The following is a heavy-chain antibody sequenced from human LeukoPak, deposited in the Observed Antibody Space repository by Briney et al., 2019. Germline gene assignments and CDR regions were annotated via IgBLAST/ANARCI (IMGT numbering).Heavy chain of an antibody. CDR2: IYPGDSDT. CDR3: ARLGSYYDSSGYAQPLGY. CDR1: GYSFTRYW. D-gene: IGHD3-22*01. V-gene: IGHV5-51*01. Sequence: GESLKISCKGSGYSFTRYWIGWVRQMSGKGLEWMGIIYPGDSDTRYSPSLQGQVTISADESISTAYLQWSSLKASDTAMYYCARLGSYYDSSGYAQPLGYWGQGTLVTVSS. J-gene: IGHJ4*02.